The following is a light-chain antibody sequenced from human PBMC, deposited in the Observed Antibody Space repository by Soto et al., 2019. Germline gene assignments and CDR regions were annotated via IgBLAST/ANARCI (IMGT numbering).Light chain of an antibody. CDR2: RNN. CDR1: SSNIGSNY. CDR3: AAWDDSLRADVV. V-gene: IGLV1-47*01. Sequence: QSVLTQPPSASGTPGQRVTISCSGSSSNIGSNYVYWYQQLPGTAPKLLIYRNNQRPSGVPDRFSGSKSGTSASLAISGLRSEDEADYYCAAWDDSLRADVVFGGGTKVTVL. J-gene: IGLJ2*01.